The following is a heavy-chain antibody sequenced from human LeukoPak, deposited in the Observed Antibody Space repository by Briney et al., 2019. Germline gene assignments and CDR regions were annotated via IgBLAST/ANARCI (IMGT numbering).Heavy chain of an antibody. CDR2: INPNSGGT. CDR3: ARVLSDIVVVPAADGDY. CDR1: GYSFTGYY. J-gene: IGHJ4*02. Sequence: RASVKVSCKASGYSFTGYYMHWVRQAPGQGLEWMGWINPNSGGTNYAQKFQGRVTMTRDTSISTAYMELSRLRSDDTAVYYCARVLSDIVVVPAADGDYWGQGTLVTVSS. V-gene: IGHV1-2*02. D-gene: IGHD2-2*01.